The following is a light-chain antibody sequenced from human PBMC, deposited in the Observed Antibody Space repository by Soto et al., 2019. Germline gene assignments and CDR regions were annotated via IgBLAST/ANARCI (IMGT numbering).Light chain of an antibody. V-gene: IGLV2-14*03. CDR3: SSYTNSNSYV. CDR2: DVG. CDR1: SSDVGGYNY. Sequence: QSALTQPASVSGSPGQSITISCTGTSSDVGGYNYVSWYQQHPGKAPKLMIYDVGNRPSGVSNRFSGSKSGNTASLTISGLQPEDETDYYCSSYTNSNSYVFGSGTKVTVL. J-gene: IGLJ1*01.